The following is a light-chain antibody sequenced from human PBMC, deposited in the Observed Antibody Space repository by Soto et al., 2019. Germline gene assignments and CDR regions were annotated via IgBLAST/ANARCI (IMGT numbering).Light chain of an antibody. Sequence: EIVLTQSPGTLSLSPGERATLSCRASQSVPRSYLAWYQQEPGQAPRLLIYGASTRATGIPARFSGSGSGTEFTLTISSLQSEDFAVYYCQQYNNWPPITFGQGTRLEIK. J-gene: IGKJ5*01. V-gene: IGKV3-15*01. CDR1: QSVPRSY. CDR2: GAS. CDR3: QQYNNWPPIT.